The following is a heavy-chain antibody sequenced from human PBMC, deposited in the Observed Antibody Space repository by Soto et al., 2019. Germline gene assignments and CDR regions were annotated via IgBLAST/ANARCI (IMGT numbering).Heavy chain of an antibody. D-gene: IGHD3-16*01. V-gene: IGHV1-2*02. CDR2: INPNSGGT. J-gene: IGHJ6*02. Sequence: ASVKVSCKASGYTFTGYYMHWVRQAPGQGLEWMGWINPNSGGTNYAQKFQGRVTMTRDTSISTAYMELSRLRSDDTAVYYCARGAGGYYYYYGMDVWGQGTTVTVSS. CDR3: ARGAGGYYYYYGMDV. CDR1: GYTFTGYY.